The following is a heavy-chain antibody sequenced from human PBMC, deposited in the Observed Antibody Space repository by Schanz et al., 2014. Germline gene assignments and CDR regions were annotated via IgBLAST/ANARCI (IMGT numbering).Heavy chain of an antibody. CDR3: RLWFGELYYGMDV. J-gene: IGHJ6*02. D-gene: IGHD3-10*01. CDR2: ISYHGSER. CDR1: GFSFSDYG. Sequence: QLVESGGGLVKPGGSLRLSCAGSGFSFSDYGMHWVRQAPGRGLEWVAVISYHGSERYYADSVKGRFTISRDNSKNTLYLQMNSLRAEDTAVYYCRLWFGELYYGMDVWGQGTTVTVSS. V-gene: IGHV3-30*03.